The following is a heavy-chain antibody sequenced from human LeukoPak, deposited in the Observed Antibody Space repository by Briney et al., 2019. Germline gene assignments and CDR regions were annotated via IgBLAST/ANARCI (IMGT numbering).Heavy chain of an antibody. J-gene: IGHJ6*04. Sequence: GGSLRLSCAASGCTFGSSEMNFLRQVPGKGLDWVSYISSSGSTIYYADSVKGRFTISRDNAKNSLYLQMNSLRAEDTAVYYCAELGITMIGGVWGKGTTVTISS. V-gene: IGHV3-48*03. CDR2: ISSSGSTI. D-gene: IGHD3-10*02. CDR3: AELGITMIGGV. CDR1: GCTFGSSE.